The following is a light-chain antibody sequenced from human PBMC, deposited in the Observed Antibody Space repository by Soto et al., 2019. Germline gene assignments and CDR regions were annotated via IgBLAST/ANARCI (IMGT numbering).Light chain of an antibody. Sequence: QSVLTQPASVSGSPGQSITISCSGTSSDVGAYNLVSWYQQFPGKAPKLMIFEVSQRPSGVSSRFSGSKSGSTASLTISGLQADDEADYYCCSFAGGRNVFGNGTKVTVL. CDR1: SSDVGAYNL. CDR3: CSFAGGRNV. CDR2: EVS. J-gene: IGLJ1*01. V-gene: IGLV2-23*02.